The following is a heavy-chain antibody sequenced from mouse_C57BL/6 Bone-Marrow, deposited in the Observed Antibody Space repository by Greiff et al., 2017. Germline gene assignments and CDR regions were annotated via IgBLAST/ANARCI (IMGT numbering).Heavy chain of an antibody. J-gene: IGHJ1*03. D-gene: IGHD1-1*01. Sequence: QVQLQQSGAALARPGASVKLSCKASGYTFTRYGLSWVKQRTGQGLEWIGEIYPRSGNTYYNEKFKGKATLTAAKSSSTAYMEHSDLTSEESADYVCAREDYGSSVYSYFDVWGTGTTVTVSA. V-gene: IGHV1-81*01. CDR1: GYTFTRYG. CDR2: IYPRSGNT. CDR3: AREDYGSSVYSYFDV.